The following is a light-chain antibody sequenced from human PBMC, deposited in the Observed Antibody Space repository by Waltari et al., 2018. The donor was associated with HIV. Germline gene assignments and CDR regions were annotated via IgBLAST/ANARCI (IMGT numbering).Light chain of an antibody. V-gene: IGLV2-11*01. J-gene: IGLJ1*01. CDR1: SGDVGDSDY. Sequence: QSALTQPRSVSGSPGQSVTISCTGASGDVGDSDYVPWYQQHPVKAPKLMIYDVTKRPSGVPDRFSGSKSDNTASLTISGLQAEDQADYYCCSYAGNNIYVFGSGTDVTVL. CDR2: DVT. CDR3: CSYAGNNIYV.